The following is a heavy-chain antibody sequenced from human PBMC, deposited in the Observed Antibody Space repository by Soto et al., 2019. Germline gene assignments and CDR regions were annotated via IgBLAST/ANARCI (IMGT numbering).Heavy chain of an antibody. CDR2: IYHSGST. Sequence: PSETLSLTCAVSGGSISSSNWWSWVRPPPGKGLEWIGEIYHSGSTNYNPSLKSRVTISVDKSKNQFSLKLSSVTAADAAVYYFARSRRLWEHPGGVDIWGQGTMVTVSS. CDR1: GGSISSSNW. J-gene: IGHJ3*02. D-gene: IGHD2-21*01. V-gene: IGHV4-4*02. CDR3: ARSRRLWEHPGGVDI.